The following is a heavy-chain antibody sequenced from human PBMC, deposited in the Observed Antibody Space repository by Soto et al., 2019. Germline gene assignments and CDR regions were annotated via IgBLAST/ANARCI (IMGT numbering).Heavy chain of an antibody. CDR3: AKDTYGSGTY. Sequence: EVQLVESGGGLVQPGRSLRLSCAASGFTFDDYAMHWVRQAPGKGLEWVSGISLNSVSIGYADSVKGRFTISRDNAKNSLYLQMNSLRAEDTALYYSAKDTYGSGTYWGQGTLVTVSS. CDR1: GFTFDDYA. D-gene: IGHD3-10*01. J-gene: IGHJ4*02. CDR2: ISLNSVSI. V-gene: IGHV3-9*01.